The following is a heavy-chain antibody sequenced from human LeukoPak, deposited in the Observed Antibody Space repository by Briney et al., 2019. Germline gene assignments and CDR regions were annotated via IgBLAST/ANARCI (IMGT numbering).Heavy chain of an antibody. J-gene: IGHJ4*02. Sequence: ASVKVSCKASGYTLTGYYMHWVRQAPGQGLEWMGWINPNSGGTNYAQKFQGRVTMTRDTSISTAYMELSRLGSDDTAVYYCARNGVDFWGSNYWGQGTLVTVSS. CDR3: ARNGVDFWGSNY. CDR1: GYTLTGYY. D-gene: IGHD7-27*01. V-gene: IGHV1-2*02. CDR2: INPNSGGT.